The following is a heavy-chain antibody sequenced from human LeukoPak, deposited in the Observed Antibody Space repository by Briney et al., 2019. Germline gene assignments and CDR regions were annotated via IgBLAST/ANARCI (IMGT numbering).Heavy chain of an antibody. Sequence: PGGSLRLSCAASGFTFSTLDFNWVRQAPGRGLEWVSSIDRSGSYIYYADSVKGRFTISRDNAKNSLYLQMDSLRAEDTAVYYCGMRGLTFDWGQGTLVTVSP. CDR3: GMRGLTFD. D-gene: IGHD3-22*01. CDR2: IDRSGSYI. J-gene: IGHJ4*02. V-gene: IGHV3-21*01. CDR1: GFTFSTLD.